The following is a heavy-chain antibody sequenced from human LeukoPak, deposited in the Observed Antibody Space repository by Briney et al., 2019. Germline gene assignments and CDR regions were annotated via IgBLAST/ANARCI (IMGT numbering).Heavy chain of an antibody. D-gene: IGHD6-19*01. V-gene: IGHV4-39*01. CDR2: IYYSGST. CDR3: ARYYSSGGGTSDDFDI. CDR1: GGSISSSSYY. J-gene: IGHJ3*02. Sequence: SETLSLTCTVSGGSISSSSYYWGWIRQPPGKGLEGIGSIYYSGSTYYNPSLKSRVTISGDTSRNQFSLKLSSVTAADTAVYYCARYYSSGGGTSDDFDIWGQGTMVTVSS.